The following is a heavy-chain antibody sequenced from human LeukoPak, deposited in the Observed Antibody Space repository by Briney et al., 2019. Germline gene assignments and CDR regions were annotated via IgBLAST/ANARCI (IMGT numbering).Heavy chain of an antibody. CDR3: VRDRRYDYVWGSYVFGY. D-gene: IGHD3-16*01. CDR2: IRYDGSNK. CDR1: GFTFSSYG. V-gene: IGHV3-30*02. J-gene: IGHJ4*02. Sequence: TGGSLRLSCAASGFTFSSYGMHWVRQAPGKGLEWVAFIRYDGSNKYYADSVKGRFTISRDNSKHTLYLQMNSLRAEDTAVYYCVRDRRYDYVWGSYVFGYWGQGTLVTVSS.